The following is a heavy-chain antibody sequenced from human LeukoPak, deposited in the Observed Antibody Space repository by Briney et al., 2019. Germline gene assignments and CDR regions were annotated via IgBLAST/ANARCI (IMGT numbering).Heavy chain of an antibody. J-gene: IGHJ4*02. CDR1: GGSFSGYY. V-gene: IGHV4-34*01. CDR3: ARDLVTHFDY. D-gene: IGHD4-11*01. CDR2: INHSGST. Sequence: KPSETLSLTCAVYGGSFSGYYWSWIRQPPGKGLEWIGEINHSGSTNYNPSLKSRVTISVDTSKNQFSLKLSSVTAADTAVYYCARDLVTHFDYWGQGTLVTVSS.